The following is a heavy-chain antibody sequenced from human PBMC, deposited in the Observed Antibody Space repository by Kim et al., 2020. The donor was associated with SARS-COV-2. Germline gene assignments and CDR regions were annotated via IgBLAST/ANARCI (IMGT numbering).Heavy chain of an antibody. J-gene: IGHJ4*02. V-gene: IGHV4-4*02. D-gene: IGHD6-19*01. Sequence: NATPSLKSRVTISVDKSKNQFALKLSSVTAADTAVYYCARVIAVAGGVDYWGQGTLVTVSS. CDR3: ARVIAVAGGVDY.